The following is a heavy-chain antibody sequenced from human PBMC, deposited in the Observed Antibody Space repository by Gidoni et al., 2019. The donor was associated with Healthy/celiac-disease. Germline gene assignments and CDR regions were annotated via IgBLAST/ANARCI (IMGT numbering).Heavy chain of an antibody. V-gene: IGHV3-9*01. CDR2: MSWNSGSR. D-gene: IGHD3-9*01. CDR3: AKVSDYDILTGPFDP. CDR1: GFPFDDYA. Sequence: EVQLVESGGGLVQPGRSLRLSCAASGFPFDDYAMHWVRPAPGKGLEWVAGMSWNSGSRGYADSVKGRFTISRDNAKNSLYLQMNSLRAEDTAVYYCAKVSDYDILTGPFDPWGQGTLVTVSS. J-gene: IGHJ5*02.